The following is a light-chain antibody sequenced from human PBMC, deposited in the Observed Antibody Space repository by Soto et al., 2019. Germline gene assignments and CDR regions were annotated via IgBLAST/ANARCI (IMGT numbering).Light chain of an antibody. J-gene: IGKJ1*01. Sequence: DIRMTQSPPTLSASVGDRITITCRASQSISSWLAWYQQKAGKAPKLLIYDASSLESGVPSRFSGSGSGTEFTLTISSLQPDDFATYFCQQYRIYWTFGQGTKVEIK. CDR1: QSISSW. V-gene: IGKV1-5*01. CDR3: QQYRIYWT. CDR2: DAS.